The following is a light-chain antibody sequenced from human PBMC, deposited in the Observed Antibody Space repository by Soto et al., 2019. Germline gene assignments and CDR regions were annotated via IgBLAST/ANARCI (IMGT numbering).Light chain of an antibody. CDR2: DAS. CDR1: PSVSSY. Sequence: EIVLTQSPATLSLSPGERATLSCRASPSVSSYLAWYQQKPGQAPMLLIYDASNRATGIPARFSGSGSGADFSLIISSLEPEDFAVYYWQQRSNWLLTFGQGTKVEIK. V-gene: IGKV3-11*01. J-gene: IGKJ1*01. CDR3: QQRSNWLLT.